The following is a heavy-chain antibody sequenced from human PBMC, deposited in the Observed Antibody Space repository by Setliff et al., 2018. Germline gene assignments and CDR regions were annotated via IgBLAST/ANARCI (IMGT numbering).Heavy chain of an antibody. D-gene: IGHD6-19*01. V-gene: IGHV3-21*01. Sequence: PGGSLRLSCAASGFTFSSYAMHWVRQAPGKGLEWVSSISSSSSYIYYTDSVKGRFAISRDNAKNSLYLQMNSLRAEDTAVYYCVKGRNSGWYRDAFDIWGQGTTVTVSS. CDR1: GFTFSSYA. CDR3: VKGRNSGWYRDAFDI. J-gene: IGHJ3*02. CDR2: ISSSSSYI.